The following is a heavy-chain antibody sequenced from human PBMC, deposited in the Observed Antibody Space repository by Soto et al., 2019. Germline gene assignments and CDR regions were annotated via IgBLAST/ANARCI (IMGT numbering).Heavy chain of an antibody. J-gene: IGHJ4*02. CDR1: GGTFSSYP. CDR3: ARPRTTATTKGYDY. D-gene: IGHD1-1*01. CDR2: IIPIFGIV. Sequence: QVQLVQSGAEVKNPGSSVKVSCKASGGTFSSYPLSWVRQAPGQGLEWMGGIIPIFGIVNSAQKFQGRVSITADESTSTAYMELSSLTSEDTAVYYCARPRTTATTKGYDYWGQGTLVTVSS. V-gene: IGHV1-69*01.